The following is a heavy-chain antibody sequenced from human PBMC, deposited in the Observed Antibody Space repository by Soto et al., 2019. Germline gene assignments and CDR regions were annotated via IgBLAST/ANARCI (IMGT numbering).Heavy chain of an antibody. CDR3: ARDQAMVYANSFDY. Sequence: PGGSLRLSCAASGFTFSSYAMHWVRQAPGKGLEWEAVISYDGSNKYYADSVKGRFTISRDNSKNTLYLQMNSLRAEDTAVYYCARDQAMVYANSFDYWGQGTLVTSPQ. V-gene: IGHV3-30-3*01. CDR2: ISYDGSNK. CDR1: GFTFSSYA. J-gene: IGHJ4*02. D-gene: IGHD2-8*01.